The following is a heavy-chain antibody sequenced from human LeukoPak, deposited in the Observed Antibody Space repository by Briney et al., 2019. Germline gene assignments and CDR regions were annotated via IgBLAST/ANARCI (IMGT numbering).Heavy chain of an antibody. CDR2: INHSGST. D-gene: IGHD5-18*01. J-gene: IGHJ4*02. CDR1: GGSFSGYY. V-gene: IGHV4-34*01. Sequence: PSETLSLTCAVYGGSFSGYYWSRIRQPPGKGLEWIGEINHSGSTYYNPSLKSRVTISVDTSKNQFSLKLSSVTAADTAVYYCARHGGYSYGQQVDYWGQGTLVTVSS. CDR3: ARHGGYSYGQQVDY.